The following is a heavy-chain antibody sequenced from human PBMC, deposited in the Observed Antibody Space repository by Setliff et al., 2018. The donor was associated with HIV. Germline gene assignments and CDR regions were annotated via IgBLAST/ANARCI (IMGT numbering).Heavy chain of an antibody. J-gene: IGHJ4*02. CDR3: ARDGSLYSSGWYFDY. D-gene: IGHD6-19*01. V-gene: IGHV1-18*01. CDR2: ISASNGNT. CDR1: GYTFTSYG. Sequence: RASVKVSCKASGYTFTSYGISWVRQAPGQGLEWMGWISASNGNTNYAQKIQGRVTMTTDTSTSAAYMELRSLRSDDTAVYYCARDGSLYSSGWYFDYWGQGTQVTVSS.